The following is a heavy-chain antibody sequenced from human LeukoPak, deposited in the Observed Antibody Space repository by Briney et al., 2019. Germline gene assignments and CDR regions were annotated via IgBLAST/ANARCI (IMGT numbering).Heavy chain of an antibody. V-gene: IGHV3-74*01. D-gene: IGHD6-19*01. CDR1: GFAFSAYW. Sequence: GGSLRLSCAASGFAFSAYWIHWDRQVPGKGLVWVSRVNGDGTATDYADSVKGRFTISRDNAKNTLYLQMSSLRVEDTAVYYCVRAGYTSGGDIWGQGTLVTVSS. CDR2: VNGDGTAT. CDR3: VRAGYTSGGDI. J-gene: IGHJ4*02.